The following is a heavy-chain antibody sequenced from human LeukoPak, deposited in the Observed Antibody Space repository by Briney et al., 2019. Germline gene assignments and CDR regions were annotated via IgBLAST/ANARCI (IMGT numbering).Heavy chain of an antibody. CDR1: GYSISSPYY. CDR3: ARERERGIAVAAYMDV. CDR2: MYHSGNT. V-gene: IGHV4-38-2*02. Sequence: SETLSLTCTVSGYSISSPYYWGWIRQPPGKGLEWIGSMYHSGNTYYNPSLKSRVTISVDTSKNQFSLKLSSVTAADTAVYYCARERERGIAVAAYMDVWGKGTTVTISS. J-gene: IGHJ6*03. D-gene: IGHD6-19*01.